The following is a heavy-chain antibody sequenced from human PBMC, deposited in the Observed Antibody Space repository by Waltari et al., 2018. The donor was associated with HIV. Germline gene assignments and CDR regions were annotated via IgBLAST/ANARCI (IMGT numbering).Heavy chain of an antibody. CDR1: AFTCSNAW. CDR3: ATVEN. V-gene: IGHV3-15*01. J-gene: IGHJ4*02. Sequence: EVQLVESGGGLVKPGGYLRLSCGASAFTCSNAWVSGGRQAPGKGLEWVGRIKSKTDGGTTDYTAPVKGRFTISRDDSKNTLYLQMNSLKTEDTAVYYCATVENWGQGTLVTVSS. CDR2: IKSKTDGGTT.